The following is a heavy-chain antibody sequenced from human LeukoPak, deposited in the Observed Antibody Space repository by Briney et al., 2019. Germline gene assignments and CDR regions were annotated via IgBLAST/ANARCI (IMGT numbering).Heavy chain of an antibody. D-gene: IGHD4-17*01. CDR1: GFTFSSYS. J-gene: IGHJ3*02. V-gene: IGHV3-21*01. CDR2: ISSSSSYI. CDR3: ARDLGDYEAFDI. Sequence: GGSLRLSCAASGFTFSSYSMNWVRQAPGKGLEWVSSISSSSSYIYYADSVKGRFTISRDNAKNSLYLQMNSLRAEDTAVYYCARDLGDYEAFDIRGQGTMVTVSS.